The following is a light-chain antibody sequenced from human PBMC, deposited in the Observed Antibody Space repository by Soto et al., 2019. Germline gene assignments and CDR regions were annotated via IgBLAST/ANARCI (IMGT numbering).Light chain of an antibody. CDR1: QSVTRK. Sequence: DIQMTQSPSTLSASVGDRVTITCRASQSVTRKLAWYQQKPGKAPKLLIFDASTLKSGVPSRFSGSGSATEFTLTISSLQPDDFATYYCQHYKSYSISFGQGTRLEIE. V-gene: IGKV1-5*01. J-gene: IGKJ5*01. CDR2: DAS. CDR3: QHYKSYSIS.